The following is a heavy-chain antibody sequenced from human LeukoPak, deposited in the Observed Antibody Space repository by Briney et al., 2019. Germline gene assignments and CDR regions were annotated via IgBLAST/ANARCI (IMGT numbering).Heavy chain of an antibody. D-gene: IGHD6-13*01. V-gene: IGHV1-24*01. J-gene: IGHJ5*02. Sequence: ASVKVSCKVSGYTLTELSMHWVRQAPGKGLEWMGGFDPEDGETIYAQKFQGRVTMTEDTSTDTAYMELSSLRSEDTAVYYCARTRLQYSSSPNWFDPWGQGTLATVSS. CDR3: ARTRLQYSSSPNWFDP. CDR1: GYTLTELS. CDR2: FDPEDGET.